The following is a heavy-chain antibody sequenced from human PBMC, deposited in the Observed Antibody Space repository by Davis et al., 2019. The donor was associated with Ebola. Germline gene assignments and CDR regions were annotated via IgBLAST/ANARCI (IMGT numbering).Heavy chain of an antibody. CDR3: AKLRSHDYTDSSDDFYLDL. J-gene: IGHJ2*01. V-gene: IGHV3-74*01. CDR1: GFTFSSYW. CDR2: INSDGSST. Sequence: GESLKISCAASGFTFSSYWMHWVRQAPGKGLVWVSRINSDGSSTSYADSVKGRFTISRDNAKNTLYLHMNALTAEDTALYYCAKLRSHDYTDSSDDFYLDLWGRGTLVTVSS. D-gene: IGHD3-16*01.